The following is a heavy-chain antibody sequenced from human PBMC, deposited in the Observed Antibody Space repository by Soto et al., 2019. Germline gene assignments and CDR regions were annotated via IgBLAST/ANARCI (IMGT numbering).Heavy chain of an antibody. J-gene: IGHJ4*02. CDR2: ISLIGGTT. V-gene: IGHV3-23*01. CDR1: GFTFSNYA. Sequence: EVQLLESGGRLARPGVSLRLSCATSGFTFSNYAMHWVRQAPGKGLEWVSSISLIGGTTYYADSVKGRFTISSDNSKSTLYLQMNSLRADATALYYCAKDGSTKPIDYLGQGTLVTVSS. CDR3: AKDGSTKPIDY. D-gene: IGHD2-2*01.